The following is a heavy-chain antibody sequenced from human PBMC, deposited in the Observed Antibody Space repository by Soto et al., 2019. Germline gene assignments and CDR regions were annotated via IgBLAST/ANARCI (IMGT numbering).Heavy chain of an antibody. CDR2: INHSGST. CDR1: GGSFSGYY. Sequence: SETLSLTCAVYGGSFSGYYWSWIRQPPGKGLEWIGEINHSGSTNYNPSLKSRVTISVDTSKNQFSLKLGSVTAADTAVYYWASRNQPLGYCSSTSCYWNWFDPWGQGTLVTVSS. D-gene: IGHD2-2*01. CDR3: ASRNQPLGYCSSTSCYWNWFDP. J-gene: IGHJ5*02. V-gene: IGHV4-34*01.